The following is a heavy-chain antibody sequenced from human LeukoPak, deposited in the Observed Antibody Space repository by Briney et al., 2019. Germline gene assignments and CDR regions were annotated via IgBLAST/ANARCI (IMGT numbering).Heavy chain of an antibody. CDR3: AKVGVAATGGFHH. J-gene: IGHJ1*01. CDR1: GFTFSSYE. CDR2: ISSSGSTI. V-gene: IGHV3-48*03. Sequence: GGSLRLSCAASGFTFSSYEMNWVRQAPGKGLEWVSYISSSGSTIYYADSVKGRFTISRDNSKNTLYLQMSSLRAEDTAIYYCAKVGVAATGGFHHWGQGTLVTVSS. D-gene: IGHD6-13*01.